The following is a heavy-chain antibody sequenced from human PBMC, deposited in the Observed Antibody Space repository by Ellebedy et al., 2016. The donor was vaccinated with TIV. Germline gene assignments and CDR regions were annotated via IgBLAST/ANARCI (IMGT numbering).Heavy chain of an antibody. D-gene: IGHD3-22*01. Sequence: PGGSLRLSCTASGFTFDDYAMYWVRQAPGKGLEWVSTISNTGSRTYYADSVEGRFIISSDNSKKTLYLQMNSLRAEDTAVYYCAKGRGGGSDSSAPRYYFDYWGLGTLVTVSS. CDR3: AKGRGGGSDSSAPRYYFDY. V-gene: IGHV3-23*01. CDR1: GFTFDDYA. J-gene: IGHJ4*02. CDR2: ISNTGSRT.